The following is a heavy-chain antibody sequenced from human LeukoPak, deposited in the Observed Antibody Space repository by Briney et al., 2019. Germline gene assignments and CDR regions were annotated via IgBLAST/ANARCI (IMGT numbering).Heavy chain of an antibody. D-gene: IGHD5-12*01. V-gene: IGHV4-30-2*01. CDR3: AVAQGGYDPYYFDY. CDR1: GGSISSGGYS. J-gene: IGHJ4*02. CDR2: IYHSGST. Sequence: PSETLSLTCAVSGGSISSGGYSWSWIRQPPGKGLEWIGYIYHSGSTYYNPSLKSRVTISVDRSKNQFSLKLSSVTAADTAVYYCAVAQGGYDPYYFDYWGQGTLVTVSS.